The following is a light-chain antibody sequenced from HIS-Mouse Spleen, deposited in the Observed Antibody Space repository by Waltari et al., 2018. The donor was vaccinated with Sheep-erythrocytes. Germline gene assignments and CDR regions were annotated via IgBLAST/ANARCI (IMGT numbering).Light chain of an antibody. Sequence: QSALTQPASVSGSPGQSITISCPGTSSDVGGYNYVSWYQQHPGKAPKLKIYEVSNRPSGVANRFSCSKSGNTASLTISGLQAEDEADYYCSSYTSSSTWVFGGGTKLTVL. CDR3: SSYTSSSTWV. CDR2: EVS. V-gene: IGLV2-14*01. J-gene: IGLJ3*02. CDR1: SSDVGGYNY.